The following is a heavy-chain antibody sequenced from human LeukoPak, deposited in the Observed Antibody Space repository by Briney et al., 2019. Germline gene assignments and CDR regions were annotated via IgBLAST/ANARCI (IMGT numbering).Heavy chain of an antibody. CDR2: IFYTGST. Sequence: SETLSLTCTVSGGSISSYYWSWIRQPPGKGLEWIGYIFYTGSTNYNPSLKSRVTISVLTSKNRFSLKLSSVTAADTAVYYCARHNPIRWSPWYFDLWGRGTLVTVSS. J-gene: IGHJ2*01. V-gene: IGHV4-59*08. CDR3: ARHNPIRWSPWYFDL. CDR1: GGSISSYY. D-gene: IGHD4-23*01.